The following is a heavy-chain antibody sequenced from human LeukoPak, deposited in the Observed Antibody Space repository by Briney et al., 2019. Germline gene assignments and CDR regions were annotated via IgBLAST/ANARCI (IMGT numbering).Heavy chain of an antibody. Sequence: ASVKVSCKASGYTFTSYYMHWVRQAPGQGLEWMGIINPSGGSTSYAQKFQGRVTMTRDTSTSTVYMELSSLRSEDTAVYYCARELFCGGDCYSTFDYWGQGTLVTVSS. D-gene: IGHD2-21*02. CDR2: INPSGGST. CDR1: GYTFTSYY. V-gene: IGHV1-46*01. J-gene: IGHJ4*02. CDR3: ARELFCGGDCYSTFDY.